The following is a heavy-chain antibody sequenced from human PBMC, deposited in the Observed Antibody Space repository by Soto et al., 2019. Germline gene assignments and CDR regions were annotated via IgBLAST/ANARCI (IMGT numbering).Heavy chain of an antibody. CDR1: GFTFSNAW. CDR2: IKSKTDGGTT. V-gene: IGHV3-15*07. Sequence: EVQLVESGGGLVQPGGSLRLSCAASGFTFSNAWMNWVRQAPGKGLEWVGRIKSKTDGGTTDYAAPVKGRFTISRDDSKNTLYLQMNSLKTEDTAVYYCTTTIAVAGTRFDPWGQGTLVTVSS. D-gene: IGHD6-19*01. J-gene: IGHJ5*02. CDR3: TTTIAVAGTRFDP.